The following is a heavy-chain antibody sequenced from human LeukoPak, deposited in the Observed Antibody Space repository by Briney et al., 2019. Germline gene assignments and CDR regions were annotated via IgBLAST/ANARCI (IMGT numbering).Heavy chain of an antibody. J-gene: IGHJ4*02. V-gene: IGHV3-30*02. D-gene: IGHD3-10*01. CDR1: GFTFSSYG. CDR2: IRYDGSNK. CDR3: ARDRAGAYGSGLPGY. Sequence: GGSLRLSCAASGFTFSSYGMHWVRQAPGKGLEWVAFIRYDGSNKYYADSVKGRFTISRDNSKNTLYLQMNSLRAEDTAVYYCARDRAGAYGSGLPGYWGQGTLVTVSS.